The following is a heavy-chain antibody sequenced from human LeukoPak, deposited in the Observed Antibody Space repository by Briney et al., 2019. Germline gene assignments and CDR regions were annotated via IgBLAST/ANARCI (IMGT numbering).Heavy chain of an antibody. CDR1: GFTFSSYA. D-gene: IGHD3-3*01. Sequence: GGSLRLSCAASGFTFSSYAMSWVRQAPGKGLEWVSAISGSGGSTYYAGSVKGRFTISRDNSKNTLYLQMNSLRAEDTAVYYCANIRFLEWPLFDYWGQGTLVTVSS. J-gene: IGHJ4*02. CDR2: ISGSGGST. V-gene: IGHV3-23*01. CDR3: ANIRFLEWPLFDY.